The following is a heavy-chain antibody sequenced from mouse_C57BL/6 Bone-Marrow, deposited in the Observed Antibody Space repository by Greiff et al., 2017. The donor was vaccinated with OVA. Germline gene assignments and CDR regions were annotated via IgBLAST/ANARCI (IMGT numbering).Heavy chain of an antibody. CDR3: ARSTMIREFAY. V-gene: IGHV1-64*01. Sequence: QVQLQQPGAELVKPGASVKLSCKASGYTFTSYWMHWVKQRPGQGLEWIGMIHPNSGSTNYNEKFKSKATLTVDKSSSTAYMQLSSLTSEDSAVYYCARSTMIREFAYWGQGTLVTVSA. CDR1: GYTFTSYW. D-gene: IGHD2-4*01. CDR2: IHPNSGST. J-gene: IGHJ3*01.